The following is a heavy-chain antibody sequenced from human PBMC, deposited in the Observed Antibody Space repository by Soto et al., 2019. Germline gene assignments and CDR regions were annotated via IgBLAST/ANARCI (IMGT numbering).Heavy chain of an antibody. D-gene: IGHD5-18*01. J-gene: IGHJ4*02. V-gene: IGHV4-61*01. CDR3: ARGGGVTATFDY. CDR1: GGSVSSGSYY. Sequence: PSETLSLTCTVSGGSVSSGSYYWSWIPQPPGKGLEWIGYIYYSGGTNYNPSLKSRVTISVDTSKNQFSLKLSSVTAADTAVYYCARGGGVTATFDYWGQGTLVTVSS. CDR2: IYYSGGT.